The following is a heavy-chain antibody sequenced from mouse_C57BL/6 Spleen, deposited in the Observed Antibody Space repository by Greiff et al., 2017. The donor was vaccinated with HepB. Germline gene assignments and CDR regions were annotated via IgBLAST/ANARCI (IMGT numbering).Heavy chain of an antibody. D-gene: IGHD1-1*01. J-gene: IGHJ2*01. CDR3: ARDTTVVPFDY. CDR1: GYSITSGYY. Sequence: EVKLQESGPGLVKPSQSLSLTCSVTGYSITSGYYWNWIRQFPGNKLEWMGYISYDGSNNYNPSLKNRFSITRDTSKNQFFLKLNSVTTEDTATYYRARDTTVVPFDYWGQGTTLTVSS. CDR2: ISYDGSN. V-gene: IGHV3-6*01.